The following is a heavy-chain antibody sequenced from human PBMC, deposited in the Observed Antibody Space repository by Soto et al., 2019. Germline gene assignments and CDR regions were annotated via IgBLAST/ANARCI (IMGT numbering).Heavy chain of an antibody. D-gene: IGHD6-19*01. Sequence: QVQLVESGGGVVQPGRSLRLFCAASGFTFSSYGMHWVRQAPGKGLEWVAVIWYDGSNKYYADSVKGRFTISRDNSKNTLYLQMNSLRAEDTAVYYCARDGEQWLIGYYFDYWGQGTLVTVSS. J-gene: IGHJ4*02. CDR3: ARDGEQWLIGYYFDY. V-gene: IGHV3-33*01. CDR2: IWYDGSNK. CDR1: GFTFSSYG.